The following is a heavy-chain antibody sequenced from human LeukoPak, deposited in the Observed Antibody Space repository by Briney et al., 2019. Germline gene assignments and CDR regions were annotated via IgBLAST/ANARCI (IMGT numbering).Heavy chain of an antibody. D-gene: IGHD4-17*01. CDR3: ARGGMTTVTKSAFDI. J-gene: IGHJ3*02. V-gene: IGHV4-31*03. Sequence: SETLSLTCTVSGGSISSGGYYWSWIREQPGKGLEWIGYIYYSGSTYYNPSLKSRVTISVDTSKNQFYLKLSSVTAADTAVYYCARGGMTTVTKSAFDIWAQGTMVTVSS. CDR1: GGSISSGGYY. CDR2: IYYSGST.